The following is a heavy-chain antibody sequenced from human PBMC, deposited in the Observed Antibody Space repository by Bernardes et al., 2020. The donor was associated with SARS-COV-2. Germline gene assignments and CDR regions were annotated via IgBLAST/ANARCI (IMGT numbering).Heavy chain of an antibody. V-gene: IGHV3-33*03. J-gene: IGHJ4*02. CDR3: AKGLFYYDPYYFDA. Sequence: SLRLSCAAFGFTFSDYGMHWVRQAPGKGLEWVALMWYDESKEYYADSVKGRFTISRDISTNTLYLQMNSLRAEDTGVYYCAKGLFYYDPYYFDAWGQGILVTVSS. CDR1: GFTFSDYG. CDR2: MWYDESKE. D-gene: IGHD3-22*01.